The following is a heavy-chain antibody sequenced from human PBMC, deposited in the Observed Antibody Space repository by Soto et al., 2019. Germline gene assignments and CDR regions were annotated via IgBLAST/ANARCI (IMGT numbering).Heavy chain of an antibody. D-gene: IGHD3-22*01. Sequence: QVQLVESGGGLVKPGGSLRLSCAASGFTFSDYYMSWIRQAPGKGLEWVSYISSSSSYTNYADSVKGRFTISRDNAKNSLYLQMNSLRAEDTAVYYCAREDNMIVATIDYWGQGTLVTVSS. CDR1: GFTFSDYY. CDR3: AREDNMIVATIDY. J-gene: IGHJ4*02. V-gene: IGHV3-11*05. CDR2: ISSSSSYT.